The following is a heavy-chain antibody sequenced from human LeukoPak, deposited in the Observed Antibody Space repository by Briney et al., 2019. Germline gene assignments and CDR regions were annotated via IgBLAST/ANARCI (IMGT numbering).Heavy chain of an antibody. V-gene: IGHV3-20*04. J-gene: IGHJ4*02. D-gene: IGHD3-22*01. Sequence: PGGSLRLSCAASGFTFDDYGMSWVPQAPGKGLEWVSGINWNGGSTGYADSVKGRFTISRDNAKNSLYLQMNSLRAEDRALYYCARRPYYYDSSGYYYFDYWGQGTLVTVSS. CDR3: ARRPYYYDSSGYYYFDY. CDR2: INWNGGST. CDR1: GFTFDDYG.